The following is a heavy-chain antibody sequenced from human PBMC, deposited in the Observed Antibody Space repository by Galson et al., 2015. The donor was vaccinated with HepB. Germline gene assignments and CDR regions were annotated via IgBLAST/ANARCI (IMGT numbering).Heavy chain of an antibody. V-gene: IGHV1-2*06. CDR2: INPNSGGT. J-gene: IGHJ4*02. CDR1: GYTFTAYY. Sequence: SVKVSCKASGYTFTAYYMHWVRQAPGQGLEWMGRINPNSGGTNYAQKFQGRVTMTRDTSISTAYMELSRLRSDDTAVYYCARATTVVTQGFGYWGQGTLVTVSS. D-gene: IGHD4-23*01. CDR3: ARATTVVTQGFGY.